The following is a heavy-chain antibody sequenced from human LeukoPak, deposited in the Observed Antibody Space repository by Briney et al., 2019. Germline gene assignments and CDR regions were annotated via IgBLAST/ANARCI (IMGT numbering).Heavy chain of an antibody. CDR1: GYTFTSYG. CDR2: MNPNSGNT. CDR3: ATGNGVTSYFDY. J-gene: IGHJ4*02. V-gene: IGHV1-8*02. Sequence: ASVKVSCKASGYTFTSYGISWVRQATGQGLEWMGWMNPNSGNTGYAQKFQGRVTMTRNTSISTAYMELSSLRSEDTAVYYCATGNGVTSYFDYWGQGTLVTVSS. D-gene: IGHD2-21*02.